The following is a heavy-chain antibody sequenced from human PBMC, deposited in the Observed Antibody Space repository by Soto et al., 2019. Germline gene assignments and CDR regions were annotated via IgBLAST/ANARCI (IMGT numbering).Heavy chain of an antibody. V-gene: IGHV3-30*18. CDR1: GFTFSSYG. J-gene: IGHJ4*02. D-gene: IGHD3-10*01. CDR2: ISYDGSNK. CDR3: AKDRGVGWELDY. Sequence: GGSLRLSCAASGFTFSSYGMHGVRQAPGKGLEWVAVISYDGSNKYYADSVKGRFTISRDNSKNTLYLQMNSLRAEDTAVYYCAKDRGVGWELDYWGQGTLVTVSS.